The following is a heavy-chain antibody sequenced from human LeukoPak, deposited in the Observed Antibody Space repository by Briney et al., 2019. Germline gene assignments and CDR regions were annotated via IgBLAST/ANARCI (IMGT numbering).Heavy chain of an antibody. Sequence: SDTLSLTCAVSGYSISSYYFWGWIRQPPGKGLEYIGSIYHSGNTYYNPSLKSRVIISVDTSNNQFSLKLNSVTAADTAVYHCARGILLWGQGPLVSVS. J-gene: IGHJ4*02. CDR1: GYSISSYYF. D-gene: IGHD2-15*01. CDR3: ARGILL. CDR2: IYHSGNT. V-gene: IGHV4-38-2*01.